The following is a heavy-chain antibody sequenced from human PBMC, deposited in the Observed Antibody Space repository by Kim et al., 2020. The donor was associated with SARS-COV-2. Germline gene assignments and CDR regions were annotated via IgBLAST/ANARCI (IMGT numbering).Heavy chain of an antibody. D-gene: IGHD2-15*01. Sequence: GGSLRLSCAASGFTFRNYGMHWVRQGPGKGLVWVSRLNLNGSDTSYADSVKGRFTISRDNGKNTLYLQMNSLGAEDTAVYYCVRGGSGGLDIWGQGTMVTVSS. CDR3: VRGGSGGLDI. V-gene: IGHV3-74*01. J-gene: IGHJ3*02. CDR2: LNLNGSDT. CDR1: GFTFRNYG.